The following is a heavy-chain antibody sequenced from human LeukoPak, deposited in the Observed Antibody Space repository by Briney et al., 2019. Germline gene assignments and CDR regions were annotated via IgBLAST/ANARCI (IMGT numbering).Heavy chain of an antibody. CDR1: GGFMNSDSYY. V-gene: IGHV4-39*01. D-gene: IGHD6-19*01. J-gene: IGHJ4*02. CDR3: ARHRRGTGWYFMDY. Sequence: SETLSLTCIVSGGFMNSDSYYWAWIRQPPGKGLQWIGSLYYRGSAYYGPSLKGRVTISGDTSQTQFSLKLNSVTVADTAVYYCARHRRGTGWYFMDYWGQGALVTVSS. CDR2: LYYRGSA.